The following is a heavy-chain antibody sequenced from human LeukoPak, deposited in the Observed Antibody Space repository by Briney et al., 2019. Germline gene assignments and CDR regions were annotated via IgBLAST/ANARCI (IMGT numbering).Heavy chain of an antibody. J-gene: IGHJ4*02. V-gene: IGHV3-30*18. D-gene: IGHD1-26*01. CDR1: GFTFSSYG. CDR3: AKDRGGIGGDTYFDS. Sequence: GGSLRLSCAASGFTFSSYGMHWVRQAPGKGLEWVAVISYDGSNKYYADSVKGRFTTSRDNSKNSLYLQMNSLRAEDTAVYYCAKDRGGIGGDTYFDSWGQGPLVTVSS. CDR2: ISYDGSNK.